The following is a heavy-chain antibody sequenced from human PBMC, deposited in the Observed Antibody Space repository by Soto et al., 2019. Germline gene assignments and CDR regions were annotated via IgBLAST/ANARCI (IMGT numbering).Heavy chain of an antibody. CDR3: ARITYTVTTVFGY. J-gene: IGHJ4*02. V-gene: IGHV3-11*06. CDR2: ISSSSSYT. D-gene: IGHD4-17*01. Sequence: PGGSLRLSCAASGFTFSDYYMSWIRQAPGKGLEWVSYISSSSSYTNYADSVKGRFTISRDNAKNSLYLQMNSLRAEDTAVYYCARITYTVTTVFGYWGQGTLVTVSS. CDR1: GFTFSDYY.